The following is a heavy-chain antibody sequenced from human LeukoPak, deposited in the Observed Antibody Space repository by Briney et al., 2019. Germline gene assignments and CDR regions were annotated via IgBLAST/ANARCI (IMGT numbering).Heavy chain of an antibody. V-gene: IGHV3-7*01. J-gene: IGHJ4*02. Sequence: GGSLRLSCEASGFSFFAYWMIWVRQAPGKGLEWVADIKEDGTEKYFLDSVKGRFSISRDNARNTLHLQMNGLREEDTAVYYCARDGVIAGRDHWGQGTLVTVSS. CDR2: IKEDGTEK. D-gene: IGHD6-13*01. CDR3: ARDGVIAGRDH. CDR1: GFSFFAYW.